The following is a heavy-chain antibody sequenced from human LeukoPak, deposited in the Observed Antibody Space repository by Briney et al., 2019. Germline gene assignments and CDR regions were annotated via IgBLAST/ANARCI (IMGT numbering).Heavy chain of an antibody. CDR1: GYTFTSYG. Sequence: ASVKVSCKASGYTFTSYGIGWVRQAPGQGLEWMGWISAYNGNTNYAQKLQGRVTMTTDTSTRTAYMELRSLRSDDAAVYYCARDYYYDSSGLAATYYYYYYMDVWGKGTTVTVSS. J-gene: IGHJ6*03. V-gene: IGHV1-18*01. D-gene: IGHD3-22*01. CDR3: ARDYYYDSSGLAATYYYYYYMDV. CDR2: ISAYNGNT.